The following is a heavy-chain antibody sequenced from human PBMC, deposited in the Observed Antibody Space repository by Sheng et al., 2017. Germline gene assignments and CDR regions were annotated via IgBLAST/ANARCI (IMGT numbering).Heavy chain of an antibody. CDR1: GGSFSGYY. V-gene: IGHV4-34*01. CDR3: ARGRGDETITLEYFQH. CDR2: INHSGST. J-gene: IGHJ1*01. D-gene: IGHD4-17*01. Sequence: QVQLQQWGAGLLKPSETLSLTCAVYGGSFSGYYWSWIRQPPGKGLEWIGEINHSGSTNYNPSLKSRVTISVDTSKNQFSLKLSSVTAADTAVYYCARGRGDETITLEYFQHWGQGTLVTVSS.